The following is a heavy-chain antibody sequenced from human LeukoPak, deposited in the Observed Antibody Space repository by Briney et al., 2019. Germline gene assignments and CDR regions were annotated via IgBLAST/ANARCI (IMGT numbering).Heavy chain of an antibody. D-gene: IGHD1-26*01. Sequence: SETLSLTCTVSGGSISSGSYYWSWIRQPAGKGLEWIGRIYTSGSTNYNPSLKSRVTISVDTSKNQFSLKLSSVTAADTAVYYCARVGLVAVHFDYWGQGTLVTVSS. CDR1: GGSISSGSYY. V-gene: IGHV4-61*02. J-gene: IGHJ4*02. CDR3: ARVGLVAVHFDY. CDR2: IYTSGST.